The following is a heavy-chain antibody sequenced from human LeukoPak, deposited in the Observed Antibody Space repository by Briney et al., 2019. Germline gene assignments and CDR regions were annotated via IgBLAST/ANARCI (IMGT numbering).Heavy chain of an antibody. CDR2: IYTSGST. CDR1: GGSISSYY. CDR3: ARGSVGSSSPWFDP. D-gene: IGHD6-13*01. V-gene: IGHV4-4*07. J-gene: IGHJ5*02. Sequence: PPETLSLTCTVSGGSISSYYWSWIRRPAGKGLECFGRIYTSGSTNYNPTLKSRVTMSVDTSKNQFSLKLSSVTAADTAVYYCARGSVGSSSPWFDPWGQGTLVTVSS.